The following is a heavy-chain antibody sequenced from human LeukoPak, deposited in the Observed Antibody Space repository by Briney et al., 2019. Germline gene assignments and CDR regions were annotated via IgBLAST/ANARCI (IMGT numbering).Heavy chain of an antibody. CDR2: IAGSGGST. V-gene: IGHV3-23*01. CDR1: GFTFSTHG. D-gene: IGHD3-22*01. CDR3: ARDLSLIALTD. Sequence: GGSLRLSCAASGFTFSTHGMNWVRQGPGKGLEWVSGIAGSGGSTYYADSVKGRFTISRDNSKNTVYLQMNSLRAEDTAVYYCARDLSLIALTDWGQGTLVTVSS. J-gene: IGHJ4*02.